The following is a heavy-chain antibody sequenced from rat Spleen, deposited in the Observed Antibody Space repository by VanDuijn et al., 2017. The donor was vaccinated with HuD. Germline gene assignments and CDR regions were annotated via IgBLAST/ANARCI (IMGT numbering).Heavy chain of an antibody. V-gene: IGHV5S23*01. CDR2: IDPSGGNT. D-gene: IGHD5-1*01. Sequence: EVQLVESGGGLVQPGRSLKLSCAASGLSFSNYDMAWVRQAPTKGLEWVASIDPSGGNTYYRESVKGRFTISRDNARSTLYLQMNSLRSEDTATYYCTRENWVLDYWGQGVMVTVSS. J-gene: IGHJ2*01. CDR1: GLSFSNYD. CDR3: TRENWVLDY.